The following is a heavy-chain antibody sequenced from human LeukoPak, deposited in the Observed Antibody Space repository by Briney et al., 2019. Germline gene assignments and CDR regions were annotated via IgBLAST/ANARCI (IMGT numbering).Heavy chain of an antibody. J-gene: IGHJ6*03. CDR1: GGSFSGYY. D-gene: IGHD2-2*02. V-gene: IGHV4-34*01. CDR2: INHSGST. CDR3: AGLKISGYQLLYNYYYYYYMDV. Sequence: SETLSLTCAVYGGSFSGYYWSWIRQPPGKGLEWIGEINHSGSTNYNPSLKSRVTISVDTSKNQFSLKLSSVTAADTAVYYCAGLKISGYQLLYNYYYYYYMDVWGKGTTVTIFS.